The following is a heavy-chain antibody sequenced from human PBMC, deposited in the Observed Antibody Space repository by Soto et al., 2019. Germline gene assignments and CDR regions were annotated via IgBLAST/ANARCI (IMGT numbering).Heavy chain of an antibody. CDR2: ISAYNGNT. V-gene: IGHV1-18*01. D-gene: IGHD6-13*01. Sequence: QVQLVQSGAEVKKPGASVKVSCKASGYTFTSYGISWVRQAPGQGLEWMGWISAYNGNTNYAQKLQGRVTMTTDTSTSTAYMERRRLSSDDTAVYYCARPDSTAPYRSSWYGDWFDPWGQGTLVTVSS. J-gene: IGHJ5*02. CDR3: ARPDSTAPYRSSWYGDWFDP. CDR1: GYTFTSYG.